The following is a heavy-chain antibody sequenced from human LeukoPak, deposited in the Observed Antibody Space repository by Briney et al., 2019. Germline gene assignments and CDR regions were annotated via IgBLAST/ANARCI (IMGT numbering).Heavy chain of an antibody. CDR1: GFTFSSYA. CDR3: AKVGVAGGYYWFDP. J-gene: IGHJ5*02. Sequence: GGSLRLSCAASGFTFSSYAVSWVRQAPGKGLVWVSAITGSGGYTYYADSVKGRFTISRDNSKNTLYLQMNSLRAEDTAIYYCAKVGVAGGYYWFDPWGQGTLVTVSS. CDR2: ITGSGGYT. V-gene: IGHV3-23*01. D-gene: IGHD6-19*01.